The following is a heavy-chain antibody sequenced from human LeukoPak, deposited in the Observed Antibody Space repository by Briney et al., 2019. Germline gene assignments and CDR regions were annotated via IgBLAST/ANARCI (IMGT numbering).Heavy chain of an antibody. CDR2: IRYDGSYK. J-gene: IGHJ4*02. CDR3: AKADRGYCTTTSCSFDY. CDR1: GFTFSSYG. D-gene: IGHD2-2*01. V-gene: IGHV3-30*02. Sequence: GGSLRLSCAASGFTFSSYGMHWVRQAPGKGLEWVAFIRYDGSYKYYADPVKGRFTISRDNSNLTLCLQMISLRPEDTAVYYCAKADRGYCTTTSCSFDYWGQGTLVTVSS.